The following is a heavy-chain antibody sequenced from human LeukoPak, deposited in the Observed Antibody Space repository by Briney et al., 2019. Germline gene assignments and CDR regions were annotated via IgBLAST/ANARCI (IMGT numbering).Heavy chain of an antibody. CDR2: ISAYNGNT. V-gene: IGHV1-18*01. J-gene: IGHJ3*02. CDR1: GYTFTSYG. D-gene: IGHD6-13*01. Sequence: GASVKVSCKASGYTFTSYGISWVRQAPGQGLEWMGWISAYNGNTNYAQKLQGRVTMTTDTSTSTAYMELRSLRSDDTAVYYCARRLAAAGLKAFGAFDIWGQGTMVTVSS. CDR3: ARRLAAAGLKAFGAFDI.